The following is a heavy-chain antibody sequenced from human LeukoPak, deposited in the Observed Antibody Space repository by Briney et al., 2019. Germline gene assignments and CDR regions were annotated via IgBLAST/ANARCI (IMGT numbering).Heavy chain of an antibody. CDR1: GFTFDDYA. J-gene: IGHJ6*02. V-gene: IGHV3-21*01. Sequence: GRSLRLSCAASGFTFDDYAMHWVRQAPGKGLEWVSSTSSDSAYIFYAESVKGRFTTSRDNAKNSLYLQMISLRAEDTAVYYCARVAFGLYVMDVWGQGTTVTVSS. CDR2: TSSDSAYI. CDR3: ARVAFGLYVMDV. D-gene: IGHD3/OR15-3a*01.